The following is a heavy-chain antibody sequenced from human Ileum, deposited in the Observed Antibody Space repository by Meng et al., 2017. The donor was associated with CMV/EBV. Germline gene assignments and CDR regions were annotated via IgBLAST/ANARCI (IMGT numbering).Heavy chain of an antibody. CDR3: AKGAGAGMDV. V-gene: IGHV3-23*01. D-gene: IGHD3-10*01. CDR1: GFTFSNYW. Sequence: GGSLRLSCAASGFTFSNYWMHWVRQAPGKGLEWISSISGSGGSADYADSVKGRFTISRDNSKDTLYLQMNTLRAEDTALYYCAKGAGAGMDVWGQGTTVTVSS. J-gene: IGHJ6*02. CDR2: ISGSGGSA.